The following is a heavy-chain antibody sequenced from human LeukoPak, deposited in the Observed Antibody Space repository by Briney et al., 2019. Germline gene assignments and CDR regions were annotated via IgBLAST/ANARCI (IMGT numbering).Heavy chain of an antibody. CDR2: IYYSGST. Sequence: PSETLSLTCTVSGGSISSYYWSWIRQPPGKGLEWIGYIYYSGSTNYNPSLKSRVTISVDTSKNQFSLKLSSVTAADTAVYYCARESYGGNQSAIDLWGRGTLVTVSS. V-gene: IGHV4-59*01. CDR1: GGSISSYY. CDR3: ARESYGGNQSAIDL. D-gene: IGHD4-23*01. J-gene: IGHJ2*01.